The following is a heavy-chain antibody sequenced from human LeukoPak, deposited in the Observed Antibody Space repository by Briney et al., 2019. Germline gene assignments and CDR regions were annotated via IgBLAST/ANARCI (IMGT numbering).Heavy chain of an antibody. CDR3: ARHDAGNWYPYFDN. CDR2: IYSSGST. CDR1: GGSINNYY. J-gene: IGHJ4*02. V-gene: IGHV4-59*08. Sequence: PSETLSLTRTVSGGSINNYYWSWIRQPPGKGLEWIGCIYSSGSTNYSPSLKSRVTISVDTPKNQISLKLSSVTAADTAVYYCARHDAGNWYPYFDNWGQGTLVTVSS. D-gene: IGHD6-13*01.